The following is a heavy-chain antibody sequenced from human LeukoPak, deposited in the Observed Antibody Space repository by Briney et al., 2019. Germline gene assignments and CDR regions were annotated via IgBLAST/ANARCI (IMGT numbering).Heavy chain of an antibody. CDR3: TTRGDSSSSNRHYYYYMDV. Sequence: GGSLRLSCAASGFTFSGSAMHWVRQASGKGLEWAGRIRSKANSYATAYAASVKGRFTISRDDSKNTAYLQMNSLKTEDTAVYYCTTRGDSSSSNRHYYYYMDVWGKGTTVTVSS. J-gene: IGHJ6*03. CDR2: IRSKANSYAT. D-gene: IGHD6-6*01. CDR1: GFTFSGSA. V-gene: IGHV3-73*01.